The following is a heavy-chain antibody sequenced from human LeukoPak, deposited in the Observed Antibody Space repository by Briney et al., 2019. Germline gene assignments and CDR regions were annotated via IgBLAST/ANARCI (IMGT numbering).Heavy chain of an antibody. Sequence: GGSLRLSCEASGFSFSAAWMTWVRQAPGKGLEWVATIKNDGSDKYYVDSVKGRFTLSRDNAKNLVYLQMHSLRVEDMAVYYCVNLGYSDGGQGTLVTVSS. D-gene: IGHD5-12*01. CDR3: VNLGYSD. V-gene: IGHV3-7*01. CDR2: IKNDGSDK. J-gene: IGHJ4*02. CDR1: GFSFSAAW.